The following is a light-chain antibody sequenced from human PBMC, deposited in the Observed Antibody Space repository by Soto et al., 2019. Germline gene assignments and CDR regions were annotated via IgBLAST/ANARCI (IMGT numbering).Light chain of an antibody. Sequence: QSALTQPRSVSGSPGQSVTISCTGTSSDVGGYDYVSWYQQHPGKAPKLMIYGVTKRPSGVPDRFSGSKSGNTASLTISGRHAEDESDYYCCSHGGRHSYVFGSGSKLTVL. CDR1: SSDVGGYDY. V-gene: IGLV2-11*01. J-gene: IGLJ1*01. CDR3: CSHGGRHSYV. CDR2: GVT.